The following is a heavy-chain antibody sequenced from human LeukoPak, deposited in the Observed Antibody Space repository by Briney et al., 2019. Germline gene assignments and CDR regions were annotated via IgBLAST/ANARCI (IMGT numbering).Heavy chain of an antibody. CDR1: GFTFSSYA. D-gene: IGHD4-17*01. CDR3: ARRATTVTIFDY. CDR2: ISGSGGST. J-gene: IGHJ4*02. V-gene: IGHV3-23*01. Sequence: GGSLRLSCAASGFTFSSYAMSWVRQAPGKGLEWVSAISGSGGSTYYADSVKGRFTISRGNAKNSLYLQMNSLRAEDTAVYYCARRATTVTIFDYWGQGTLVTVSS.